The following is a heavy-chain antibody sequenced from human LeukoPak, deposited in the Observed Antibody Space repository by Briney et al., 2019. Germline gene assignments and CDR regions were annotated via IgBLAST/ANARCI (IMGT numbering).Heavy chain of an antibody. CDR1: RGSISNYY. V-gene: IGHV4-59*01. Sequence: SGTLSLTCTVSRGSISNYYWSWIRQPPGKGLEWMGYIHYSGSTNYNPSLKSRVTISVDTSKNQFSLKLSSVTAADTAVYYCARAQATYYYDSSGYYYGGYFDYWGQGTLVTVSS. CDR2: IHYSGST. J-gene: IGHJ4*02. D-gene: IGHD3-22*01. CDR3: ARAQATYYYDSSGYYYGGYFDY.